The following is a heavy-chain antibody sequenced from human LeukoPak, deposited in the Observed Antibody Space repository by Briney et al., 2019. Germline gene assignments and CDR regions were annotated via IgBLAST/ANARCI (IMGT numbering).Heavy chain of an antibody. Sequence: SQTLSLTCAISGDSVSGNSTAYNWIRQTPSRGLEWLGRTYYRSKWYNDYAVSVKSRIIINPDTSKNQLSLQLKSVTPEDTAVYYCARGGQGDGYSADEAFDFWGQGTMVTVSS. D-gene: IGHD5-24*01. CDR1: GDSVSGNSTA. CDR2: TYYRSKWYN. V-gene: IGHV6-1*01. CDR3: ARGGQGDGYSADEAFDF. J-gene: IGHJ3*01.